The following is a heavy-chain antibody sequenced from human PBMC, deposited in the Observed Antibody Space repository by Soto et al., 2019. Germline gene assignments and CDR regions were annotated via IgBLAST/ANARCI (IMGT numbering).Heavy chain of an antibody. D-gene: IGHD3-3*01. Sequence: QVQLVESGGGVVQPGRSLRLSCEASGFTFSSYAMQWVRQAPGKGLEWGAVISYDGINKYYADSVKGRFTISRDNSKNTLYLQMKSLRAEDTAVYYCARDRPAYDFWSGPGGWFDPWGQGTLVTVSS. CDR3: ARDRPAYDFWSGPGGWFDP. CDR2: ISYDGINK. J-gene: IGHJ5*02. V-gene: IGHV3-30-3*01. CDR1: GFTFSSYA.